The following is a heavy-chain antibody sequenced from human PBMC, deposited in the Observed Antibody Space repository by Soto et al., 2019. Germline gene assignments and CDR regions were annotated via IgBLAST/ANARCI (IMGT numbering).Heavy chain of an antibody. Sequence: QVQLQESGPGLVKPSETLSLTCTVSGGSISSYYWSWIRQPPGKGLEWIGYIYYSGSTNYNPSLKSRVTISVDTSKNQFSLKLSSVTAADTAVYYCARHERKGYCSSTSCYDVHFDYWGQGTLVTVSS. CDR2: IYYSGST. J-gene: IGHJ4*02. V-gene: IGHV4-59*08. CDR3: ARHERKGYCSSTSCYDVHFDY. D-gene: IGHD2-2*01. CDR1: GGSISSYY.